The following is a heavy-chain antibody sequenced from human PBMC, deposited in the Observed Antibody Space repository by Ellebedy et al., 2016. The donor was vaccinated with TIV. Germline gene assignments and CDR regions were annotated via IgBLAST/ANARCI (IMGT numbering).Heavy chain of an antibody. V-gene: IGHV1-69*04. D-gene: IGHD2-8*02. J-gene: IGHJ4*02. Sequence: ASVKVSCKASGGTFSSYAINWVRQAPGQGLEWMGRIIPILGIANYAQKFQDRVTIIADKSTSTAFMELSSLRSEDTAVYYCARGASVTGYFDYWGQGTLVTVSS. CDR1: GGTFSSYA. CDR2: IIPILGIA. CDR3: ARGASVTGYFDY.